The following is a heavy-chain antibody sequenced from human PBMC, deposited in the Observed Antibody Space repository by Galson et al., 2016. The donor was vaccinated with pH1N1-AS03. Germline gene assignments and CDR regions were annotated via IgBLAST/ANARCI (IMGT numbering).Heavy chain of an antibody. J-gene: IGHJ4*02. CDR3: AGDGAQWEVDY. D-gene: IGHD1-26*01. Sequence: SLRLSCAASGFSFNTYGMHWVRQAPGKGLEWVAFIRSDRSNEYYAQSVKGRFTISRDNSKNTLYLQMNSLRPEDTAVYYCAGDGAQWEVDYWGQGTLVTVSS. CDR1: GFSFNTYG. V-gene: IGHV3-30*02. CDR2: IRSDRSNE.